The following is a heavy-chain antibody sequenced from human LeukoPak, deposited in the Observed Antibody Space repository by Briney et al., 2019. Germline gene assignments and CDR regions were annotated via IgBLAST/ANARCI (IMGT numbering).Heavy chain of an antibody. V-gene: IGHV3-21*01. J-gene: IGHJ4*02. Sequence: PGGSLRLSCAASGFTFSSYSMNWVRQAPGKGLGWVSSISSSSSYIYYADSVKGRFTISRDNAKTSLYLKMNSLRAEDTAVYYCARMGDYGDSKSYYWGQGTLVTVSS. D-gene: IGHD4-17*01. CDR3: ARMGDYGDSKSYY. CDR2: ISSSSSYI. CDR1: GFTFSSYS.